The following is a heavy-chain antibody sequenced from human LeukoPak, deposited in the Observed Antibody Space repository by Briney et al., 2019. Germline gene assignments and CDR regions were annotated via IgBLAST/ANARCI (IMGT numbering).Heavy chain of an antibody. CDR3: ARLSPAAAGIDY. D-gene: IGHD6-13*01. V-gene: IGHV4-39*01. Sequence: SENLSLTCTDSGGSISSSSYYWGWIRQPPGKGLEWIGSIYYSGSTYYNPSLKSRVTISVDTSKNQFSLKLSSVTAADTAVYYCARLSPAAAGIDYWGQGTLVTVSS. J-gene: IGHJ4*02. CDR2: IYYSGST. CDR1: GGSISSSSYY.